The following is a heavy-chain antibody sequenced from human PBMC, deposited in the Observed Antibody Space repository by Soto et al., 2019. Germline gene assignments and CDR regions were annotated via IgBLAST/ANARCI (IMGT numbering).Heavy chain of an antibody. V-gene: IGHV4-39*01. J-gene: IGHJ3*02. CDR3: ARQGPGDAFDI. Sequence: PSETLSLTCTLSPGSITGHTYYWGWIRKAPEKGREWIASISYSGSTYYNPTLKSRLTISVDTSKNQFSLKLSSVTAADTAVYYCARQGPGDAFDIWGQGTMVTVS. CDR2: ISYSGST. CDR1: PGSITGHTYY.